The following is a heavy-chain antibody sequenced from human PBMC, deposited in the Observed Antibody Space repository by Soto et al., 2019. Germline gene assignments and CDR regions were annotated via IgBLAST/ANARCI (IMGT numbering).Heavy chain of an antibody. D-gene: IGHD3-22*01. CDR3: ARLVYDSRLNYLYFDH. V-gene: IGHV4-4*02. J-gene: IGHJ4*02. Sequence: KPSETLSLTCDVSGVSISSGNWWSWVRQPPGKGLEWIAEVYNDGSANYHPPLESRATISVDRSKNQFSLRLSSVTAADTGKYYCARLVYDSRLNYLYFDHWGQGTLVTVSS. CDR1: GVSISSGNW. CDR2: VYNDGSA.